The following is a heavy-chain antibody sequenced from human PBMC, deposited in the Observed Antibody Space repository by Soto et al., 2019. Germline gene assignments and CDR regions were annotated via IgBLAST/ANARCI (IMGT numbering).Heavy chain of an antibody. CDR1: GYTFTSYG. D-gene: IGHD6-6*01. CDR3: ARVNHRYSSSSVDIDY. V-gene: IGHV1-18*01. CDR2: ISAYNGNT. Sequence: QVPLVQSGAEVKKPGASVKVSCKASGYTFTSYGISWVRQAPGQGLEWMGWISAYNGNTNYAQKLQGRVTMTTDTSTSTAYMELRSLRSDDTAVYYCARVNHRYSSSSVDIDYWGQGTLVTVSS. J-gene: IGHJ4*02.